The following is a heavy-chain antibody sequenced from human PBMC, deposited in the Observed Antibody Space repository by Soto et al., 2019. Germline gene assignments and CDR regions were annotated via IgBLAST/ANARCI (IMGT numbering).Heavy chain of an antibody. V-gene: IGHV3-9*01. CDR3: IKEITPGGADI. CDR1: GFAFDYA. D-gene: IGHD6-25*01. Sequence: EVQLVESGGGLVQPGRSLRLSCEASGFAFDYAMHWVRQAPGKGLELVSGIYQNSERIGYADSVKGRFTTSRDNAKNSLYLQMNSLRVEDTALYFCIKEITPGGADIWGQGTMVTVSS. CDR2: IYQNSERI. J-gene: IGHJ3*02.